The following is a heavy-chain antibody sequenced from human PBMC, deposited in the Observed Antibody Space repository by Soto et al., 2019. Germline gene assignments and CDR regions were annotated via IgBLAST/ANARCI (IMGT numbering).Heavy chain of an antibody. CDR1: GYTFTSYA. CDR2: INAGNGNT. CDR3: ASAPDYYDSSGQADY. D-gene: IGHD3-22*01. V-gene: IGHV1-3*01. J-gene: IGHJ4*02. Sequence: ASVKLSCKASGYTFTSYAMHCVRQAPGQRLEWMGWINAGNGNTKYSQKFQGRVTITRDTSASTAYMELSSLRSEDTAVYYCASAPDYYDSSGQADYWGQGTLVTVSS.